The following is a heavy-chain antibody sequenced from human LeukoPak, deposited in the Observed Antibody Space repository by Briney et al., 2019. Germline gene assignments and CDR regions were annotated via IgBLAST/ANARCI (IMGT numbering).Heavy chain of an antibody. CDR1: GGSFSGYY. J-gene: IGHJ1*01. Sequence: SETLSLTCGVYGGSFSGYYWNWIRQPPGMGLEWIGEINHRGGTGYNPSLKSRVTMSVDTSKNVFSLKLTSVTAADTAVYYCARLSSGWYSYGEYFQHWGQGTLVTVSS. D-gene: IGHD6-19*01. CDR3: ARLSSGWYSYGEYFQH. V-gene: IGHV4-34*01. CDR2: INHRGGT.